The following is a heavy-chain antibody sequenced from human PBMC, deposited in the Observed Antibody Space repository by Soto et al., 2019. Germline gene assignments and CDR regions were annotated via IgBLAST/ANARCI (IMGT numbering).Heavy chain of an antibody. D-gene: IGHD6-19*01. CDR2: IYWDDDK. CDR1: GFSLSSTRMA. V-gene: IGHV2-5*02. J-gene: IGHJ4*02. CDR3: AHIVVAGLGYYFAY. Sequence: GSGPTLVNPTQTLTLTCTFSGFSLSSTRMAVGWIRQPPGKALEWLALIYWDDDKRYSPFLKSRLTITKDTSKNQVVLTMSNMDPLDTARYYCAHIVVAGLGYYFAYWGQGTLVTVSS.